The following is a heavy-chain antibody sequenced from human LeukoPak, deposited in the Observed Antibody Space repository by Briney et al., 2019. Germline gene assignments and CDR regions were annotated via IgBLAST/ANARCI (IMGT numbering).Heavy chain of an antibody. CDR3: ARISTSVAGADY. J-gene: IGHJ4*02. V-gene: IGHV3-7*01. Sequence: GGSLRLSCAASGFTFSTSWMSWVRQAPGKGLEWVANIKRDGSEKHYVDSVKGRFTISRDNSKNSLYLQMDSLSAEDPAVYYCARISTSVAGADYWGQGTLVTVSS. CDR2: IKRDGSEK. D-gene: IGHD6-19*01. CDR1: GFTFSTSW.